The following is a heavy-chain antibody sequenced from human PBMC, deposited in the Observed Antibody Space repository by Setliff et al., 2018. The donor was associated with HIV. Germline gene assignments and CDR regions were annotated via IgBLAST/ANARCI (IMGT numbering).Heavy chain of an antibody. D-gene: IGHD2-2*01. Sequence: VKVSCKASGYTFSDHYIHWVRQAPGQGLEWMGWINPSSGGTKFAQKFQGRVTMTRDTSINTAYMEMSRLRSDDTAVYYCARVPSRYCSSTTCPFFFDQWGQGTLVTVSS. V-gene: IGHV1-2*02. J-gene: IGHJ4*02. CDR3: ARVPSRYCSSTTCPFFFDQ. CDR2: INPSSGGT. CDR1: GYTFSDHY.